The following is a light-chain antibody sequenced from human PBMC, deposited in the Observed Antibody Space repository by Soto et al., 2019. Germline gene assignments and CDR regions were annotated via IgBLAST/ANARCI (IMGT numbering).Light chain of an antibody. V-gene: IGKV1-39*01. Sequence: DIQMTQSPSSLSASVGDRVTVSCRASQNIGTYLNWYQQKSGKAPEVLISDASTLQSGVPSRFSGSGSGTDFTLTISSLQTEDSATYSCQQRYNTPLTVSGGTKVEI. CDR1: QNIGTY. J-gene: IGKJ4*01. CDR2: DAS. CDR3: QQRYNTPLT.